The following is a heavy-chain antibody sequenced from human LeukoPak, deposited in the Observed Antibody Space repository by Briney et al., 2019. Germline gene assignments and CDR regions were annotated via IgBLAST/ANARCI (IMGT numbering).Heavy chain of an antibody. D-gene: IGHD1-26*01. CDR2: IRYDGSEK. Sequence: GGSLRLSCAASGFTFSSFGMHWVRQAPGKGLEWVAFIRYDGSEKYYADSVKGRFTISRDNSKNTLYLQMNSLRVEDTAVYYCAKAIRSGGYYFDYWGQGTLVTVSS. CDR1: GFTFSSFG. J-gene: IGHJ4*02. CDR3: AKAIRSGGYYFDY. V-gene: IGHV3-30*02.